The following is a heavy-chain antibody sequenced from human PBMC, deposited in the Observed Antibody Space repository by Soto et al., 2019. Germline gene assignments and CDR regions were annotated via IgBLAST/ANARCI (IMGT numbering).Heavy chain of an antibody. CDR1: GGSISSYY. CDR3: ARVSVVTAIPQYFDY. V-gene: IGHV4-59*01. J-gene: IGHJ4*02. CDR2: IYYSGST. D-gene: IGHD2-21*02. Sequence: SETLSLTCTVSGGSISSYYWSWIRQPPGKGLEWIGYIYYSGSTNYNPSLKSRVTISVDTSKNQFSLKLSSVTAADTAVYYCARVSVVTAIPQYFDYWGQGTLVTVSS.